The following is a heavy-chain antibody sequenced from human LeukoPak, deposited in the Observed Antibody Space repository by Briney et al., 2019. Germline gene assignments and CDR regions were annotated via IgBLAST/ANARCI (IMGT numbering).Heavy chain of an antibody. J-gene: IGHJ4*02. Sequence: GGSLRLSCAASGFPFSTYWMSWVRQAPGKGLEWVANMSQGGSERNYVDSVKGRFTISRDNAKNSLYLQMNSVRAEDTAVYYCASLAAAHPDYWGQGTLVTVSS. V-gene: IGHV3-7*01. CDR1: GFPFSTYW. CDR2: MSQGGSER. D-gene: IGHD6-6*01. CDR3: ASLAAAHPDY.